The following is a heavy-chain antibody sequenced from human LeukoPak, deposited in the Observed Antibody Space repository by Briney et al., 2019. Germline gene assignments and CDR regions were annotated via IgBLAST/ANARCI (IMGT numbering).Heavy chain of an antibody. V-gene: IGHV1-8*01. Sequence: GASVEVSCKASGYTFTSYDINWVRQATGQGLEWMGWMNPNSGNTGYAQKFQGRVTMTRNTSINTAYMELSSLRSEDTAVYYCARGYCSSTRCSHWFDPWGQGTLVTVSS. CDR1: GYTFTSYD. D-gene: IGHD2-2*01. CDR2: MNPNSGNT. CDR3: ARGYCSSTRCSHWFDP. J-gene: IGHJ5*02.